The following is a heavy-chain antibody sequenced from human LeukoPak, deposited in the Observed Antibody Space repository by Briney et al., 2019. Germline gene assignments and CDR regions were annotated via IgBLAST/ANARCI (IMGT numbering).Heavy chain of an antibody. V-gene: IGHV1-2*04. Sequence: GASVKVSCKASGYTFTCYYMHWVRPAPGQGLEWMGWINPNSGCTNYAQKFQGWVTMTRDTSISTAYMELSRLRSDDTAVYYCARESVLWFGESWVYYFDYWGQGTLVTVSS. CDR3: ARESVLWFGESWVYYFDY. J-gene: IGHJ4*02. D-gene: IGHD3-10*01. CDR1: GYTFTCYY. CDR2: INPNSGCT.